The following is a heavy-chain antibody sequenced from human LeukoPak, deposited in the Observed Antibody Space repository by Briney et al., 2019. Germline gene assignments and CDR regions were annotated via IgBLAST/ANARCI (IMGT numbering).Heavy chain of an antibody. CDR2: IYYSGST. J-gene: IGHJ3*02. CDR3: ARARGDAFDI. Sequence: GSLRLSCAASGFTFDDYGMSWIRQPPGKGLEWIGYIYYSGSTNYNPSLKSRVTISVDTSKNQFSLKLSSVTAADTAVYYCARARGDAFDIWGQGTMVTVSS. V-gene: IGHV4-59*01. CDR1: GFTFDDYG.